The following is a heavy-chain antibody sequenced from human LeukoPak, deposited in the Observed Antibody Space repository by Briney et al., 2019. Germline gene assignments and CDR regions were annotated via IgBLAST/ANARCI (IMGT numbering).Heavy chain of an antibody. CDR3: ARAKATVVTELDP. CDR1: GGSISSYY. CDR2: IYYSGST. D-gene: IGHD4-23*01. V-gene: IGHV4-59*01. J-gene: IGHJ5*02. Sequence: SETLSLTCTVPGGSISSYYWSWIRQPPGKGLEWIGYIYYSGSTNYNPSLKSRVTISVDTSKNQFSLKLSSVTAADTAVYYCARAKATVVTELDPWGQGTLVTVSS.